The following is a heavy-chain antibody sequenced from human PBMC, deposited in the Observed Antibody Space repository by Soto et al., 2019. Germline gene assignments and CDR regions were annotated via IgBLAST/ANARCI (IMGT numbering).Heavy chain of an antibody. J-gene: IGHJ6*02. CDR2: ISGSGGST. D-gene: IGHD6-13*01. V-gene: IGHV3-23*01. CDR3: AKEYREESSSSWYPHYYYGMDV. Sequence: GGSLRLSCAASGFTFSSYAMSWVRQAPGKGLEWVSAISGSGGSTYYADSVKGRFTISRDNSKNTLYLQMNSLRAEDTAVYYCAKEYREESSSSWYPHYYYGMDVWGQGTTVTVSS. CDR1: GFTFSSYA.